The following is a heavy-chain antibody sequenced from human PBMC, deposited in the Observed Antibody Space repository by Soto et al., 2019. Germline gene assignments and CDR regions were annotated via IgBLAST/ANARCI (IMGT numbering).Heavy chain of an antibody. CDR1: GDSISNYY. CDR2: IYYSGST. V-gene: IGHV4-59*01. Sequence: KPSETLSLTCTVSGDSISNYYWSWIRLPPGKGLEWIGYIYYSGSTSYNPSLQSRVTISVDTSKNQFSLKLTSVTAADTAMYYCARQKAFFDAFDMWGRGTLVTVSS. CDR3: ARQKAFFDAFDM. J-gene: IGHJ3*02.